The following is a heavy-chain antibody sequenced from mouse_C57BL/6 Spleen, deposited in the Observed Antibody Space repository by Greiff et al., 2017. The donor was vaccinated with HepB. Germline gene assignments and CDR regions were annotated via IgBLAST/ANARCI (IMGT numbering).Heavy chain of an antibody. Sequence: EVQLQQSGPELVKPGASVKIPCKASGYTFTDYNMDWVKQSHGKSLEWIGDINPNNGGTIYNQKFKGKATLTVDMSSSTAYMELRSLTSEDTAVYYCARCPYYGSSYWYFDVWGTGTTVTVSS. V-gene: IGHV1-18*01. CDR3: ARCPYYGSSYWYFDV. J-gene: IGHJ1*03. CDR2: INPNNGGT. CDR1: GYTFTDYN. D-gene: IGHD1-1*01.